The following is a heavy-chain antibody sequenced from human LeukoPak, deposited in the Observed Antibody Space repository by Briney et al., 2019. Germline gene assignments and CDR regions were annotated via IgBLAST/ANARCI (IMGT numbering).Heavy chain of an antibody. CDR3: ARDLNLRFLEWLSPGAFDI. CDR2: ISSSSSYI. V-gene: IGHV3-21*01. J-gene: IGHJ3*02. D-gene: IGHD3-3*01. Sequence: GGSLRLSCAASGFTFSSYSMNWVRQAPGKGLEWVSSISSSSSYIYYADSVKGRFTISRDNAKNSLYLQMNSLRAEDTAVYYCARDLNLRFLEWLSPGAFDIWGQGTMVTVSS. CDR1: GFTFSSYS.